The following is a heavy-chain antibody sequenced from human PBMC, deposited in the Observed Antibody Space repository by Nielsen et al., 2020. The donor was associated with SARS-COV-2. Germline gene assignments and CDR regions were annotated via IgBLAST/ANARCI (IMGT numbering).Heavy chain of an antibody. Sequence: SETLSLTCTVSGGSISSSSYSWGWIRQPPGKGLEWIGSIYYSGSTYYNPSLKSRVTISVDTSKNQFSLKLSSVTAADTAVYYCARYSSGWYRVGGMDVWGQGTTVTVSS. J-gene: IGHJ6*02. CDR2: IYYSGST. CDR1: GGSISSSSYS. V-gene: IGHV4-39*01. CDR3: ARYSSGWYRVGGMDV. D-gene: IGHD6-19*01.